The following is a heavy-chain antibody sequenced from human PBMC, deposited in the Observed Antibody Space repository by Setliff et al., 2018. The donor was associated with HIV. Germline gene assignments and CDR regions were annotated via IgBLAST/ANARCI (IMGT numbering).Heavy chain of an antibody. CDR1: GGSISNSRYY. J-gene: IGHJ4*02. Sequence: TLSLTCTVSGGSISNSRYYWSWIRQPPGKGLEWIGSIYYSGSTYYNPSLKSRVTISVDTSKNQFSLKLSSVTAADTAVYYCAAKGSGYDPGVDYWGQGTLVTVSS. CDR3: AAKGSGYDPGVDY. V-gene: IGHV4-39*01. CDR2: IYYSGST. D-gene: IGHD5-12*01.